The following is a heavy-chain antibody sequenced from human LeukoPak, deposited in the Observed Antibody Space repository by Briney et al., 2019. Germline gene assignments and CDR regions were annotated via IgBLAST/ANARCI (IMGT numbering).Heavy chain of an antibody. CDR2: ISSSSSNI. J-gene: IGHJ4*01. D-gene: IGHD7-27*01. V-gene: IGHV3-48*02. CDR1: GFTFSDYS. Sequence: PGGSLRLSCAASGFTFSDYSMNWVRQAPGQGLEWVSYISSSSSNIYYADSVKGRFTISRDNAKSSLYLQMNSLRDEDTAVYYCATSWGKLDYWGHGTLVTVSS. CDR3: ATSWGKLDY.